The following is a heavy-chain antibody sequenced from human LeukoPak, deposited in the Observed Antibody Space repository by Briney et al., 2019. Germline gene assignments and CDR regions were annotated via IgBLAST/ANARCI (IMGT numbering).Heavy chain of an antibody. J-gene: IGHJ4*02. Sequence: ASVKVSCKASGYTFTNYGLTWVRQAPGQGLEWMGWISAYNNNTNYAQNLQGRVTMTTDTSTSTAYMELRSLRSEDTAVYYCARVGHCSGGSCYPIDYWGQGTLVTVSS. D-gene: IGHD2-15*01. CDR2: ISAYNNNT. CDR1: GYTFTNYG. CDR3: ARVGHCSGGSCYPIDY. V-gene: IGHV1-18*01.